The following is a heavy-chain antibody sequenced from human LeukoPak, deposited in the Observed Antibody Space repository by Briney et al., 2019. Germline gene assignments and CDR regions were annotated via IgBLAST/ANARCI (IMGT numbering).Heavy chain of an antibody. CDR3: AKDWGNYFDSSGTYLMSSYMDV. Sequence: GGSLRLSCAASGFTFDDYTMHSVRQAPGKGLEWVSLISWDGGSTYYADSVKGRFTISRDNSKNMLYLEMNSLRTGDTALYYCAKDWGNYFDSSGTYLMSSYMDVWGKGTTVTVSS. CDR2: ISWDGGST. CDR1: GFTFDDYT. J-gene: IGHJ6*03. D-gene: IGHD3-22*01. V-gene: IGHV3-43*01.